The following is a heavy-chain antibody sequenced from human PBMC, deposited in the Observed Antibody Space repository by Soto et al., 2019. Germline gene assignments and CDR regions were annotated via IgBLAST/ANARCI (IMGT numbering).Heavy chain of an antibody. V-gene: IGHV2-5*01. CDR3: SHIPKFYQYDRFAP. J-gene: IGHJ5*02. CDR2: MYWYDDT. D-gene: IGHD1-1*01. CDR1: GFSLTHRGVG. Sequence: QITLKESGPTLVKPTQTLTLTCTFSGFSLTHRGVGVGWIRQPPGKALAGLALMYWYDDTRYSPSLQSQLSSTKDTSNTQVVLTKTNVDPVDTATYYCSHIPKFYQYDRFAPWGQGTLVSVAS.